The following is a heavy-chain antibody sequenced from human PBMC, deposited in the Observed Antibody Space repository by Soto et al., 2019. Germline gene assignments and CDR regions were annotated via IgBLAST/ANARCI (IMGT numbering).Heavy chain of an antibody. D-gene: IGHD3-3*01. V-gene: IGHV3-30-3*01. Sequence: GGSLRLSCAASGFTFSSYAMHWVRQAPGKGLEWVAVISYDGSNKYYADSVKGRFTISRDNSKNTLYLQMNSLRAEDTAVYYCARDMILEWLAFVSYYGMDVWGQGTTVTVSS. J-gene: IGHJ6*02. CDR2: ISYDGSNK. CDR1: GFTFSSYA. CDR3: ARDMILEWLAFVSYYGMDV.